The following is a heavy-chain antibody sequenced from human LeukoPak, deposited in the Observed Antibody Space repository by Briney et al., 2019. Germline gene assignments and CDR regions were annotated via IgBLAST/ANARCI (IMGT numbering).Heavy chain of an antibody. Sequence: SETLSLTCAVYGGSFSGYYWSWIRQPPGKGLEWLGEINHSGSTNYNPSLKSRVTISVDTSKNQFSLKLSSVTAADTAVYYCARAPRRSNYYGSGSYYYYYGMDVWGQGTTVTVSS. J-gene: IGHJ6*02. CDR1: GGSFSGYY. V-gene: IGHV4-34*01. D-gene: IGHD3-10*01. CDR3: ARAPRRSNYYGSGSYYYYYGMDV. CDR2: INHSGST.